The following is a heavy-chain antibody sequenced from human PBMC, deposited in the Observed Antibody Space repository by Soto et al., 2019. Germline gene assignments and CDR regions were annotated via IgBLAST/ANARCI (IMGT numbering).Heavy chain of an antibody. J-gene: IGHJ4*02. V-gene: IGHV1-69*13. CDR3: AREEVGGSSSSGFDY. Sequence: SVKVSCKASGGTFSSYAISWVRQAPGQGLEWMGGIIPIFGTANYAQKFQGRVTITADESTSTAYMELSSLRSEDTAVYYCAREEVGGSSSSGFDYWGQGTLVTVPQ. D-gene: IGHD6-6*01. CDR1: GGTFSSYA. CDR2: IIPIFGTA.